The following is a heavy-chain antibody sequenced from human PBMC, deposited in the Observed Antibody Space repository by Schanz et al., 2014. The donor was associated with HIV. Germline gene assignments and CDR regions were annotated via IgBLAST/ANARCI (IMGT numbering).Heavy chain of an antibody. V-gene: IGHV3-33*08. CDR2: IWYDGSQT. J-gene: IGHJ4*02. CDR1: GFTFSSHG. D-gene: IGHD3-22*01. Sequence: QVQLVESGGGVVQPGRSLRLSCAASGFTFSSHGMHWVRQAPGKGLEWVAIIWYDGSQTRYTGSVKGRFTISRDNSKNTLYLQMTSLRAEDTAVYYCARGRYAPNYYDSSTYPYYFDYWGQGTLVTVSS. CDR3: ARGRYAPNYYDSSTYPYYFDY.